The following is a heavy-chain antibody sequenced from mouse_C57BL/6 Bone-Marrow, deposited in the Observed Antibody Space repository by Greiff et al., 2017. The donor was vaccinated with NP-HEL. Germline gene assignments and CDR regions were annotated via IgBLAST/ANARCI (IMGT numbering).Heavy chain of an antibody. D-gene: IGHD3-3*01. J-gene: IGHJ2*01. CDR2: IYPRSGNT. Sequence: QVQLQQSGAELARPGASVKLSCKASGYTFTSYGISWVKQRTGQGLEWIGEIYPRSGNTYYNEKFKGKATLTADKSSSTAYMELRSLTSEDSAVYFCARRRAGTGYYFGYWGQGTTLTVSS. CDR3: ARRRAGTGYYFGY. V-gene: IGHV1-81*01. CDR1: GYTFTSYG.